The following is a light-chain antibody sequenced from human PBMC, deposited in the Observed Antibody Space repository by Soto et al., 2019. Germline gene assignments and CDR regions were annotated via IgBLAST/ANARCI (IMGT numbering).Light chain of an antibody. Sequence: EIVLTQSPGTLSLSPGERATLSCRASQSLSSSYLAWYQQKPGQAPRLLIYSVSSRATGIPDRFSGSGSGTDFTLTISRLEPEDFAVYYCHQYDSSHTFGQGTKLESK. J-gene: IGKJ2*01. CDR2: SVS. V-gene: IGKV3-20*01. CDR1: QSLSSSY. CDR3: HQYDSSHT.